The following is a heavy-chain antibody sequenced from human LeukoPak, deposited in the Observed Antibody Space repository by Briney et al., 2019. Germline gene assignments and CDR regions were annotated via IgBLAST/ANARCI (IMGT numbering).Heavy chain of an antibody. CDR3: ANFQTVGIKPFEH. CDR2: ISPDSNFI. Sequence: GGSLRLPCAASGFTFSTYGMNWIRQAPGKGLEWVSSISPDSNFIPQADSVKGRFTISRDNAKNSVYLQMESLRVEDTAVYYCANFQTVGIKPFEHWGQGTLVTVSS. D-gene: IGHD3-3*01. V-gene: IGHV3-21*01. J-gene: IGHJ5*02. CDR1: GFTFSTYG.